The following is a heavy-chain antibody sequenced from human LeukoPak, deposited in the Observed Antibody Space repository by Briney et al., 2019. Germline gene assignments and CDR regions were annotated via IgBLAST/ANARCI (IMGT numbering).Heavy chain of an antibody. D-gene: IGHD5-18*01. CDR3: ARGHNYGRLWDY. CDR2: IYYSGST. Sequence: SETLSLTCTVSGGSISSYYWSSIRQPPGKGLEWIGYIYYSGSTNYNPSLKSRVTISVDTSKNQFSLKLSSVTAADTAVYYCARGHNYGRLWDYWGQGTLVTVSS. CDR1: GGSISSYY. J-gene: IGHJ4*02. V-gene: IGHV4-59*01.